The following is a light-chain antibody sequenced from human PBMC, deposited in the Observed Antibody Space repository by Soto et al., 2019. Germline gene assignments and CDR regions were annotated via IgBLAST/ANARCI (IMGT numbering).Light chain of an antibody. V-gene: IGLV2-11*01. J-gene: IGLJ2*01. CDR1: SNDVGGCNF. CDR3: SSYAGSYTLV. Sequence: QSALTQPRSVSGSPGQSVTISCTGTSNDVGGCNFVSWYQHHPGKVPKLFIYDVSRRPSGVPDRFSGSKSGNTASLTISGLQAEDEADYYCSSYAGSYTLVFGGGTKLTVL. CDR2: DVS.